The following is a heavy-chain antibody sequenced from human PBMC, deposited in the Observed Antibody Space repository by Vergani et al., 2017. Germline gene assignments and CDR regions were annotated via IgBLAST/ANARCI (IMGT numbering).Heavy chain of an antibody. Sequence: EVQLVESGGGLVQPGGSLRLSCAASGFTFSSYAMSWVRQAPGKGLEWVSAISGSGGSTYYADSVKGRFTISRDNSKNTLYLQMNSLRAEDTAVYYCAKDAVAYYYDSSGYYSYYYYYGMDVWGQGTTVTVSS. CDR1: GFTFSSYA. D-gene: IGHD3-22*01. J-gene: IGHJ6*02. V-gene: IGHV3-23*04. CDR3: AKDAVAYYYDSSGYYSYYYYYGMDV. CDR2: ISGSGGST.